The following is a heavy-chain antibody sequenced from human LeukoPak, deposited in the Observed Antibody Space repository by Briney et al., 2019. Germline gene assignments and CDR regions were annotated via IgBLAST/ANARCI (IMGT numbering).Heavy chain of an antibody. CDR1: GYSINSGYH. V-gene: IGHV4-38-2*02. D-gene: IGHD3-22*01. CDR3: ARHYLYDTSGDGTYYFDY. J-gene: IGHJ4*02. CDR2: IYHSGST. Sequence: SETLSLTCIVSGYSINSGYHWGWIRQPPGKGLEWIGSIYHSGSTYYNPSLRSRVTISIDTSKNQFSLKLSSVTAADTAVYYCARHYLYDTSGDGTYYFDYWGQGTLVTVSS.